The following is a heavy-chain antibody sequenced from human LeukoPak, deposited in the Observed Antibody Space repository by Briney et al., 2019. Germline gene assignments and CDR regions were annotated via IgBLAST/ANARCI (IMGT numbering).Heavy chain of an antibody. V-gene: IGHV1-2*02. Sequence: ASVKVSCKASGYTFTGYYMHWVRQAPGQGLEWMGWINPNSGGTNYAQKFQGRVTMTRDTSISTAYMELSRLRSDDTAVYYCARAASEYYDFWSGRGGDAFDIWGQGTMVTVSS. D-gene: IGHD3-3*01. CDR2: INPNSGGT. CDR3: ARAASEYYDFWSGRGGDAFDI. J-gene: IGHJ3*02. CDR1: GYTFTGYY.